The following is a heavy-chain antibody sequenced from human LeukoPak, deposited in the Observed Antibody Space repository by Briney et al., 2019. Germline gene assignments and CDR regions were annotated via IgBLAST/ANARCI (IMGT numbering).Heavy chain of an antibody. Sequence: SETLSLTCAVYGGSFSGYYWSWIRQPPGKGLEWIGEINHSGSTNYNPSLKSRVTISVDTSKNQFSLKLRSVTAAATAVYYCARDPAASYYYDSSGYYPDWYFDLWGRGTLVTVSS. CDR2: INHSGST. J-gene: IGHJ2*01. V-gene: IGHV4-34*01. CDR3: ARDPAASYYYDSSGYYPDWYFDL. CDR1: GGSFSGYY. D-gene: IGHD3-22*01.